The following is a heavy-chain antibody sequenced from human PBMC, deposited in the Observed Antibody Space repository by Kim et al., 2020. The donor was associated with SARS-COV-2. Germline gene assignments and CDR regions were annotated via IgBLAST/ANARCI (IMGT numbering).Heavy chain of an antibody. Sequence: SETLSLTCTVSGGSISSSSYYWGWIRQPPGKGLEWIGSIYYSGSTYYNPSLKSRVTISVDTSKNQFSLKLSSVTAADTAVYYCATAGYCSGGSCYSGSNFDYWGQGTLVTVSS. J-gene: IGHJ4*02. CDR2: IYYSGST. CDR1: GGSISSSSYY. V-gene: IGHV4-39*01. D-gene: IGHD2-15*01. CDR3: ATAGYCSGGSCYSGSNFDY.